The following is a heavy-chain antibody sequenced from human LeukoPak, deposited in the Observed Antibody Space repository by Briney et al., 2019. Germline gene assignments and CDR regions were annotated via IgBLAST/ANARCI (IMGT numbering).Heavy chain of an antibody. J-gene: IGHJ4*02. Sequence: ASVRVSCKTSGYTFIGYYMHWVRQAPGRGLERMGWINPDNGAINYAQKFQGRVTMTRHTSINTVYMELSRLGSDDTAVYYCTRERLSPGKGFDHWGQGTLVTVSS. D-gene: IGHD4-23*01. CDR1: GYTFIGYY. V-gene: IGHV1-2*02. CDR3: TRERLSPGKGFDH. CDR2: INPDNGAI.